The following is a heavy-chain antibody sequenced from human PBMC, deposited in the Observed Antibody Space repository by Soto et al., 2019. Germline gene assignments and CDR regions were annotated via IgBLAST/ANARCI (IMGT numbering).Heavy chain of an antibody. CDR3: ASGDSRGYCPLDY. CDR2: IWYDGSNK. CDR1: GFTFSSYG. Sequence: QVQLVESGGGVVQPGRSLRLSCAASGFTFSSYGMHWVRQAPGKGLEWVAVIWYDGSNKYYADSVKGRFNISRDNSKNTMYLQMNSLSAEDTAVYYWASGDSRGYCPLDYWGQGTLVTVSS. D-gene: IGHD3-22*01. V-gene: IGHV3-33*01. J-gene: IGHJ4*02.